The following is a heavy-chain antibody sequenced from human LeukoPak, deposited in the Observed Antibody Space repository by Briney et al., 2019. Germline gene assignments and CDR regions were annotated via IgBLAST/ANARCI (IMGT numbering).Heavy chain of an antibody. CDR1: GYTFTSYD. CDR2: MNPNSGNT. CDR3: ARGIGLYYDILTGYYSWFDP. Sequence: ASVKVSCKASGYTFTSYDINWVRQATGQGLEWMGWMNPNSGNTGYAQKLQGRVTMTRNTSISTAYMELSSLRSEDTAVYYCARGIGLYYDILTGYYSWFDPWGQGTLVTVSS. D-gene: IGHD3-9*01. J-gene: IGHJ5*02. V-gene: IGHV1-8*01.